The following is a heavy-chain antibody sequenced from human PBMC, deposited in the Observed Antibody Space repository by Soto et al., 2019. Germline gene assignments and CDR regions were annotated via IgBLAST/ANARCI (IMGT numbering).Heavy chain of an antibody. CDR3: ARDRYSSGWYDLDY. CDR2: IWYDGSNE. CDR1: GFTFSSYG. V-gene: IGHV3-33*01. J-gene: IGHJ4*02. Sequence: QVQLVESGGGVVQPGRSLRLSCAASGFTFSSYGMHWVRQAPGKGLEWVAVIWYDGSNEYYADSVKGRFTISRDNSKNTLYLQMNSLRAEDTAVYYCARDRYSSGWYDLDYWGQGTLVTVSS. D-gene: IGHD6-19*01.